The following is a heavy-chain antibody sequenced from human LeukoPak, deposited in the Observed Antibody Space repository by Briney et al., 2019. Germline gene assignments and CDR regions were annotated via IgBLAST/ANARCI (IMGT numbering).Heavy chain of an antibody. V-gene: IGHV5-51*01. D-gene: IGHD4-17*01. CDR2: FYLGDSDT. J-gene: IGHJ4*02. CDR1: VYTFTSYW. Sequence: GESRKISCLGSVYTFTSYWVGGVRQMPGKGLDWMGIFYLGDSDTRYSPSFQGQLTISADKSISTAYLQWSSLKASDTAMYYCARHLGATVNTLYYFDYWGQGTLVTVSS. CDR3: ARHLGATVNTLYYFDY.